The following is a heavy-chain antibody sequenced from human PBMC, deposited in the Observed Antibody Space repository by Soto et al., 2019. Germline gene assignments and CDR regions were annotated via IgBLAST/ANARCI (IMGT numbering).Heavy chain of an antibody. V-gene: IGHV3-49*03. Sequence: GGSLRLSCTASGFTFGDYAMSWFSQAPGKGLEWVGFIRSKAYGGTTEYAASVKGRFTISRDDSKSIAYLQMNSLKTEDTAVYYCTRDRPQIYFDYWGQGTLVTVSS. CDR1: GFTFGDYA. J-gene: IGHJ4*02. CDR3: TRDRPQIYFDY. CDR2: IRSKAYGGTT.